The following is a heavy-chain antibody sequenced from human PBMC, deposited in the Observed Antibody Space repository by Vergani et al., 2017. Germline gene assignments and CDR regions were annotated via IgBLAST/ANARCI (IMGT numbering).Heavy chain of an antibody. J-gene: IGHJ3*02. D-gene: IGHD2-15*01. Sequence: QVQLVQSGAEVKKPGASVKVSCKASGYTFTSYYMHWVRQAPGQGLEWMGIINPSGGSTSYAQKFQGRVTMTRDTSTSTVYMELSRLRSEDTAVYYCASQRGVADAFDIWGQGTMVTVSS. CDR1: GYTFTSYY. V-gene: IGHV1-46*01. CDR2: INPSGGST. CDR3: ASQRGVADAFDI.